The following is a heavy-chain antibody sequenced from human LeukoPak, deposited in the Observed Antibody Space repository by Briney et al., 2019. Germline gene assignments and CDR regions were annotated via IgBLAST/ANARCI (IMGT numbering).Heavy chain of an antibody. Sequence: GGSLRLSCAASGFSFDDHAMNWVRQAPGRGLEWVSGIGWNGVDTGYADSVKGRFTISRDNAKNSLYLQMNSLRGEDTALYYCARGGAYYYDSSGFYDDAFHVWGQGTMVTVSS. CDR3: ARGGAYYYDSSGFYDDAFHV. CDR2: IGWNGVDT. J-gene: IGHJ3*01. V-gene: IGHV3-20*04. CDR1: GFSFDDHA. D-gene: IGHD3-22*01.